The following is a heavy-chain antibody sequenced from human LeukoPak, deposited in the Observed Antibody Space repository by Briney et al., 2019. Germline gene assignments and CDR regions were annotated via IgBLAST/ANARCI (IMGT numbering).Heavy chain of an antibody. D-gene: IGHD6-13*01. CDR1: GGSISSYY. Sequence: SETLSLTCTVSGGSISSYYWSWIRQPPGKGLGWIGYISYSGSTDYNPSLKSRVTISADTSKNQFSLKLSSLTAADTAVYYCARSGSSWSSFFDYWGQGTLVTVSS. CDR3: ARSGSSWSSFFDY. J-gene: IGHJ4*02. CDR2: ISYSGST. V-gene: IGHV4-59*08.